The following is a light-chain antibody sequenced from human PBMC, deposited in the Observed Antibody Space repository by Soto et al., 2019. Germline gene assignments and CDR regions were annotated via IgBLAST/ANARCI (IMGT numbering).Light chain of an antibody. CDR1: RSDVGSYNS. CDR2: EVT. V-gene: IGLV2-23*02. J-gene: IGLJ2*01. Sequence: QSVLAQPASVSGSPGQSITISCTGTRSDVGSYNSIAWYQQHPGKAPRVVIFEVTKRPSGISDRFSGSKSGYTASLTISGLQAEDEADYFCFSYAGNSIWLFXGGTKVTVL. CDR3: FSYAGNSIWL.